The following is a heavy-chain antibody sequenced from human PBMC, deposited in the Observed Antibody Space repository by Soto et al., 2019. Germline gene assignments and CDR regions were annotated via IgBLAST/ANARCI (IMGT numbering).Heavy chain of an antibody. J-gene: IGHJ4*02. V-gene: IGHV3-48*02. D-gene: IGHD2-8*01. CDR3: TKSADSAGWGVDF. CDR2: ISPGGDRI. CDR1: GFMFDSYA. Sequence: PGGSLRLSCVASGFMFDSYAMNWVRQAPGKGLEWVSYISPGGDRIYYAESLKGRITISRDNARNSLSLQMNILSDEDTAVYYRTKSADSAGWGVDFWGQGTLVTVSS.